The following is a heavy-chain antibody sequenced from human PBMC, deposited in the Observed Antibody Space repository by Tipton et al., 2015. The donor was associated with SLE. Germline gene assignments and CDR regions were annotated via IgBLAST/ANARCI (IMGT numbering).Heavy chain of an antibody. D-gene: IGHD3-10*01. CDR1: PLTLSTYG. CDR3: ARRNSESGAFDM. CDR2: VSGSDGST. Sequence: SLRLSCAASPLTLSTYGMRGVRQSPEKGLEWVSCVSGSDGSTYYADSVKGRFTNSRDNSKNTLYLQMNSLRAEDTAVYYCARRNSESGAFDMWGQGTLVTVSS. J-gene: IGHJ3*02. V-gene: IGHV3-23*01.